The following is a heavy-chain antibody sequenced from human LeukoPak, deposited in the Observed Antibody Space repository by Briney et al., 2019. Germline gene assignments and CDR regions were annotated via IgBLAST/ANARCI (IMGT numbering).Heavy chain of an antibody. V-gene: IGHV3-23*01. CDR3: AKDREYYDSSGYFDY. CDR1: GFTFSSYA. Sequence: GGSLRLSCAASGFTFSSYAMSWVRQAPGKGLEWVSAISGCGGSTYYADSVKGRFTISRDNSKNTLYLQMNSLRAEDTAVYYCAKDREYYDSSGYFDYWGQGTLVTVSS. J-gene: IGHJ4*02. D-gene: IGHD3-22*01. CDR2: ISGCGGST.